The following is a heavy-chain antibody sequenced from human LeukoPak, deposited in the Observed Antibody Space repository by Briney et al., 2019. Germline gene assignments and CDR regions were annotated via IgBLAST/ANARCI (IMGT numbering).Heavy chain of an antibody. CDR3: ARVKAEWFGEPLSVYYYYMDV. V-gene: IGHV4-59*01. CDR1: GGSISSYY. D-gene: IGHD3-10*01. J-gene: IGHJ6*03. CDR2: IYYSGST. Sequence: SETLSLTCTVSGGSISSYYWSWIRQPPGKGLEWIGYIYYSGSTNYNPSLKSRVTISVDTSKNQFSLKRSSVTAADTAVYYCARVKAEWFGEPLSVYYYYMDVWGKGTTVTVSS.